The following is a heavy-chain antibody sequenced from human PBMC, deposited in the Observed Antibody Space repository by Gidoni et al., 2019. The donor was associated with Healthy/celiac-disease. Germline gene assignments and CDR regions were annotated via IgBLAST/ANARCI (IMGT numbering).Heavy chain of an antibody. CDR1: GFTFSSYG. CDR2: ISYDGSNK. CDR3: AKDQDTWIQLWLLDY. Sequence: QVQLVESGGGVVQPGRSLRLSCAASGFTFSSYGMHWVRQAPGKGLEWVAVISYDGSNKYYADSVKGRFTISRDNSKNTLYLQMNSLRAEDTAVYYCAKDQDTWIQLWLLDYWGQGTLVTVSS. V-gene: IGHV3-30*18. D-gene: IGHD5-18*01. J-gene: IGHJ4*02.